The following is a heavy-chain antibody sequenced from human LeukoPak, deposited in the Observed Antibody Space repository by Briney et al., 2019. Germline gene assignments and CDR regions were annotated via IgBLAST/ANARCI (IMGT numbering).Heavy chain of an antibody. D-gene: IGHD3-22*01. Sequence: GGSLRLSCAASGFTFSSYGMHWVRQAPGKGLEWVAVIWYDGSNKYYADSVKGRFTISRDNSKNTLYLQVNSLRAEDTAVYYCARGKPYYYDSSGYYPRDWGQGTLVTVSS. CDR1: GFTFSSYG. CDR3: ARGKPYYYDSSGYYPRD. J-gene: IGHJ4*02. V-gene: IGHV3-33*01. CDR2: IWYDGSNK.